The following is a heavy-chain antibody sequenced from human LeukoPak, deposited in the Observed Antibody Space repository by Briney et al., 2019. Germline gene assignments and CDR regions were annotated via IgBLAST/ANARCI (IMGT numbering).Heavy chain of an antibody. CDR1: GFTFSSYA. Sequence: GGSLRLSCAASGFTFSSYAMHWVRQAPGKGLEWVAVMSYDGSNKYYADSVKGRFTISRDNSKNTLYLQMNSLRAEDTAVYYCARDHQQYYYDSTGYYYGYWGQGTLVTVSS. J-gene: IGHJ4*02. D-gene: IGHD3-22*01. CDR3: ARDHQQYYYDSTGYYYGY. CDR2: MSYDGSNK. V-gene: IGHV3-30*04.